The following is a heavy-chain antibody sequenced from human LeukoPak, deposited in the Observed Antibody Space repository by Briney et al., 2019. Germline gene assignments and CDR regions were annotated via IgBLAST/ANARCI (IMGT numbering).Heavy chain of an antibody. J-gene: IGHJ4*02. D-gene: IGHD3-3*01. CDR3: ASQFFGVDVYYFDY. Sequence: GASVTVSCTASGYTFTSYGISWVRQAPGQGLEWMGGIIPIFGTANYAQKFQGRVTITADESTSTAYMELSSLRSEDTAVYYCASQFFGVDVYYFDYWGQGTLVTVSS. CDR2: IIPIFGTA. CDR1: GYTFTSYG. V-gene: IGHV1-69*13.